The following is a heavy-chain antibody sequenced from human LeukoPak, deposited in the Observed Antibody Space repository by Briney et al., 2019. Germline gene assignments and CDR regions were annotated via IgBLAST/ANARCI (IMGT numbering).Heavy chain of an antibody. CDR3: VVGPPIDNMSSWGSDY. V-gene: IGHV1-69*04. CDR1: GGTFSSYA. J-gene: IGHJ4*02. D-gene: IGHD3-16*01. CDR2: IIPILGIA. Sequence: SVKVSCKASGGTFSSYAISWVRQAPGQGLEWMGRIIPILGIANYAQKFQGRVTITADKSTSTAYMELSSLRSEDTAVYYCVVGPPIDNMSSWGSDYWGQGTLVTVSS.